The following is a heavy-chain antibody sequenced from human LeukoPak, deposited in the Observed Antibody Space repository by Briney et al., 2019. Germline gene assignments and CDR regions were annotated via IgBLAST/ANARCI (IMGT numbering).Heavy chain of an antibody. J-gene: IGHJ4*02. CDR3: ARRAVAAPPYYFDY. CDR1: GFTFSSYS. CDR2: ISSSSSYI. Sequence: GGSLRLSCAASGFTFSSYSMNWVRRAPGKGLEWVSSISSSSSYIYYADSVKGRFTISRDNAKNSLYLQMNSLRAEDTAVYYCARRAVAAPPYYFDYWGQGTLVTVSS. V-gene: IGHV3-21*01. D-gene: IGHD6-19*01.